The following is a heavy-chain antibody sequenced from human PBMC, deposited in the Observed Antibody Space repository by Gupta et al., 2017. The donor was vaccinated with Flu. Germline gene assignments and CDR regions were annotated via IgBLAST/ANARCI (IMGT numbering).Heavy chain of an antibody. CDR3: AREKGFTRFGEPNDAFDI. CDR2: INPSGGST. Sequence: QLVQSGAEVTTPGASVQVSCTASGYPFPRYYLHWVRQAPGQGLEWMGIINPSGGSTSYAQKFKGRGTMTRDTSTSTVDMELSSLRSEDTAVYDCAREKGFTRFGEPNDAFDIGGQGTMVTVSS. D-gene: IGHD3-10*01. J-gene: IGHJ3*02. V-gene: IGHV1-46*01. CDR1: GYPFPRYY.